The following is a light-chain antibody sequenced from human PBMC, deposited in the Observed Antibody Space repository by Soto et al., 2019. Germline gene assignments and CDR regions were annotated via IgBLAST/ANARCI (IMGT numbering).Light chain of an antibody. CDR1: QSVLYSSNNKNY. V-gene: IGKV4-1*01. CDR3: QQYESTPPT. Sequence: DIVMTQSPDSLAVSLGERATINCKSSQSVLYSSNNKNYLAWYQQRPGQPPKLLIYWASTRESGVPDRFSGSGSGTDFTLTITSLQAEDVAVYYFQQYESTPPTLGQGTKVEIK. CDR2: WAS. J-gene: IGKJ2*01.